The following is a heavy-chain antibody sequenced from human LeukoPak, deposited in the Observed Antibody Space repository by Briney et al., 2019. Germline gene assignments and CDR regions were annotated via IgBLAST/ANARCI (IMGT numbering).Heavy chain of an antibody. CDR1: GYTFTSHD. CDR3: ATVLGRFLEWFS. J-gene: IGHJ4*02. Sequence: ASVKVSCEASGYTFTSHDVNWLRQATGQGLEWLGWMNPNSGHTGFAQKFQGRVTMTEDTSTDTAYMELSSLRSEDTAVYYCATVLGRFLEWFSWGQGTLVTVSS. V-gene: IGHV1-8*01. CDR2: MNPNSGHT. D-gene: IGHD3-3*01.